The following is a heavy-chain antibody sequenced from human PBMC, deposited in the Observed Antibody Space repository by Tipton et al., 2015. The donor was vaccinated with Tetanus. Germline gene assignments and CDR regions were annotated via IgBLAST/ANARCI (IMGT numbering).Heavy chain of an antibody. CDR1: GFTFSSYW. CDR2: IKQDGSEK. V-gene: IGHV3-7*01. Sequence: SLRLSCAASGFTFSSYWMSWVRQAPGKGLEWVANIKQDGSEKYYVDSVKGRFTISRDNAKNSLYLQMNSLRAEDTAVYYCARGAGGGYRHYYYYGMDVWGQGTTVTVSS. CDR3: ARGAGGGYRHYYYYGMDV. D-gene: IGHD3-16*01. J-gene: IGHJ6*02.